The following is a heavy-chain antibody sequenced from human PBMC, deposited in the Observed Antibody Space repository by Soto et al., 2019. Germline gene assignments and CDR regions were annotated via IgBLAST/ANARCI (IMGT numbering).Heavy chain of an antibody. Sequence: GGSLRLSCAASGFTVSSNYMSWVRQAPGKGLEWVSVIYSGGSTYYADSVKGRFTISRDNSKNTLYLQMNSLRAEDTAVYYCASPRGPSPSGIRAGYYLYGMDVWGQGTTVTVSS. CDR2: IYSGGST. CDR3: ASPRGPSPSGIRAGYYLYGMDV. V-gene: IGHV3-53*01. CDR1: GFTVSSNY. J-gene: IGHJ6*02. D-gene: IGHD2-15*01.